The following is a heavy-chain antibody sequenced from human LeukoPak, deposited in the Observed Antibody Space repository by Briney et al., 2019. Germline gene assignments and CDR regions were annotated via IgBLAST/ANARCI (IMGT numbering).Heavy chain of an antibody. Sequence: GGSLRLSCAASGFTFSSYGMHWVRQAPGKGLVWVSRIKSDGSSTTYADSLKGRFTISRDNARNTLYLQMNSLRAEDTAVYYCAKSDYFDSWGQGTLVTVSS. V-gene: IGHV3-74*01. CDR2: IKSDGSST. J-gene: IGHJ4*02. CDR1: GFTFSSYG. CDR3: AKSDYFDS.